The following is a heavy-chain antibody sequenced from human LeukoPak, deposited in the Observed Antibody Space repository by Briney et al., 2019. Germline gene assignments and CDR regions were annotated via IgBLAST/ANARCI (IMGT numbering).Heavy chain of an antibody. D-gene: IGHD6-13*01. Sequence: SQTLSLTCTVSGGSISSGDYYWSWVRQPPGKGLEWIGYMYYSGSTNYNPSLESRVTISIDTSKNQFSLKLSFVTAADTAVYYCARVITAARFDLWGQGTLVTVSS. CDR1: GGSISSGDYY. J-gene: IGHJ4*02. V-gene: IGHV4-61*08. CDR3: ARVITAARFDL. CDR2: MYYSGST.